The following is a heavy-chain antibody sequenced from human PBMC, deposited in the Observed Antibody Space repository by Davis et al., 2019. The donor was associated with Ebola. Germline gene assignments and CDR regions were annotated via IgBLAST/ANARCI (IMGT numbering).Heavy chain of an antibody. CDR3: ARTDYDFWSGYYTDNWFDP. CDR1: GGSISSGGYS. Sequence: SETLSLTCAVSGGSISSGGYSWSWIRQPPGKGLEWIGYIYHSGSTYYNPSLKSRVTISVDKSKNQFSLKLSSVTAADTAVYYCARTDYDFWSGYYTDNWFDPWGQGTLVTVSS. V-gene: IGHV4-30-2*01. CDR2: IYHSGST. J-gene: IGHJ5*02. D-gene: IGHD3-3*01.